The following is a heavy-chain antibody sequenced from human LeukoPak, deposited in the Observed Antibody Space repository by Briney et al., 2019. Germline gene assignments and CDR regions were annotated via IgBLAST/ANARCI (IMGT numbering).Heavy chain of an antibody. D-gene: IGHD3-10*01. CDR3: ARRLQYYYGSGSKNHNWFDP. CDR1: GVSLSGYY. J-gene: IGHJ5*02. CDR2: ISHSGST. V-gene: IGHV4-34*01. Sequence: SETLSLTCAVYGVSLSGYYWSWIRQPPGKGLEWIGEISHSGSTNYNPSLKSRVTISVDTSKNQFSLKLSSVTAADTAVYYCARRLQYYYGSGSKNHNWFDPWGQGTLVTVSS.